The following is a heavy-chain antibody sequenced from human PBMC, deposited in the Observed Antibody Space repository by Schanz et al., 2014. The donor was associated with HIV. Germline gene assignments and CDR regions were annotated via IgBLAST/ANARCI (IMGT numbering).Heavy chain of an antibody. Sequence: VQLLESGGGLVQPGGSLRLSCAASGFSFDNYGMHWVRQAPGKGLEWVAVISYDGSRKHFADSVKGRFMISRDNSNNTLYLQMNSLRAEDTAVYFCTRGRFLERGGMDVWGQGTAVTVSS. V-gene: IGHV3-30*03. J-gene: IGHJ6*02. CDR1: GFSFDNYG. CDR2: ISYDGSRK. D-gene: IGHD3-3*01. CDR3: TRGRFLERGGMDV.